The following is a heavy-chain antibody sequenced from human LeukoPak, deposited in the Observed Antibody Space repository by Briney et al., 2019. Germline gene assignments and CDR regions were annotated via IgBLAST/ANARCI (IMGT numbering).Heavy chain of an antibody. D-gene: IGHD3-22*01. Sequence: ASVKVSCKASGYTFTSYYMHWVRQAPGQGLEWMGIINPSGGSTSYAQKFQGRVTMTRDTSTNSVYMELSSLRSEDTAVYYCARDQGYYDSSGYSPDYWGQGTLVTVSS. J-gene: IGHJ4*02. V-gene: IGHV1-46*01. CDR1: GYTFTSYY. CDR3: ARDQGYYDSSGYSPDY. CDR2: INPSGGST.